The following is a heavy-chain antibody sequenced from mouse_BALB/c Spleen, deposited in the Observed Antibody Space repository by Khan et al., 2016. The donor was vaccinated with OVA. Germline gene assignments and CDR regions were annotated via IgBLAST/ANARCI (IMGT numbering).Heavy chain of an antibody. Sequence: EVQLVESGPGLVKPSQSLTLTCTATGYSITSDYARNLIRQSPRNKLWCRGFINYSGNTRFNPSFKSRTSITPDTSKNQFFLQLNSVTTEDTATYYYESKDYYDYDPFPYWGQGTLVTVSA. CDR3: ESKDYYDYDPFPY. CDR2: INYSGNT. D-gene: IGHD2-4*01. CDR1: GYSITSDYA. V-gene: IGHV3-2*02. J-gene: IGHJ3*01.